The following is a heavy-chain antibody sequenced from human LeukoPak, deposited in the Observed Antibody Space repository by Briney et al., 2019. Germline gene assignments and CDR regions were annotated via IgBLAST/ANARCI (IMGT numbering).Heavy chain of an antibody. V-gene: IGHV3-11*04. CDR1: GFIFSDYY. D-gene: IGHD1-26*01. CDR3: ARQTRGIVGTTTGWFDP. J-gene: IGHJ5*02. CDR2: ISSTSSTR. Sequence: GGSLRLSCAASGFIFSDYYMSWIRQAPGKGLEWVSYISSTSSTRYYADSVKGRFTISRDNAKNSLYLQMNSLRADDTAVYYCARQTRGIVGTTTGWFDPWGQGTLVTVSS.